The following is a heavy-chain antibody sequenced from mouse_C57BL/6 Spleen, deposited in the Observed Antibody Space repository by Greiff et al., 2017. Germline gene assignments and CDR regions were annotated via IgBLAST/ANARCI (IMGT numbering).Heavy chain of an antibody. J-gene: IGHJ1*03. CDR3: ARNVKYYGRVWYFDV. D-gene: IGHD1-1*01. V-gene: IGHV5-17*01. Sequence: EVMLVESGGGLVKPGGSLKLSCAASGFTFSDYGMHWVRQAPEKGLEWVAYISSGSSTIYYADTVKGRFTISRDNAKNTLFLQMTSLRSEDTAMYYCARNVKYYGRVWYFDVWGTGTTVTVSS. CDR1: GFTFSDYG. CDR2: ISSGSSTI.